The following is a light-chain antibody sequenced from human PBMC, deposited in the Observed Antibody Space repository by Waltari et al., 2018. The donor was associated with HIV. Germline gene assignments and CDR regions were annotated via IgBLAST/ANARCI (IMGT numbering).Light chain of an antibody. CDR2: EVS. CDR3: SSYTSSSTGV. Sequence: QSALTQPASVSGSPGQSITISCTGTSSDVGGYNYVSGYQQHPGKAPKLMIYEVSNRPSGVSNLCSGSKSGNTASLTISVLQAEDEADYYCSSYTSSSTGVFGTGTKVTVL. CDR1: SSDVGGYNY. J-gene: IGLJ1*01. V-gene: IGLV2-14*01.